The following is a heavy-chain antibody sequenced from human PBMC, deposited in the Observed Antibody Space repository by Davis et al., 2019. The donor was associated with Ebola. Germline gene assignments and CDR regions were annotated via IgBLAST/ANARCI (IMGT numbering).Heavy chain of an antibody. CDR3: ARDLPLRGYSYRSVMDV. Sequence: GESLKISCAAPGFTFSSYSMNWVRQAPGKGLEWVSYISSSSSIYYADSVKGRFTISRDNAKNSLYLQMNSLRDEDTAVYYCARDLPLRGYSYRSVMDVWGQGTTVTVSS. J-gene: IGHJ6*02. V-gene: IGHV3-48*02. D-gene: IGHD5-18*01. CDR1: GFTFSSYS. CDR2: ISSSSSI.